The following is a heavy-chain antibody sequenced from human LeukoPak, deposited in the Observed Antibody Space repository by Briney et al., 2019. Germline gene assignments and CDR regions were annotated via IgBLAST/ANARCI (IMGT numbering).Heavy chain of an antibody. CDR1: GFTFSSYG. Sequence: QPGRSLRLSCAASGFTFSSYGMHWVRQAPGKGLEWVAVIWYDGSNKYYVDSVKGRFTISRDNSKNTLYLQMNSLRAEDTAVYYCARAYSSSEAAFDYWGQGTLVNVSS. CDR2: IWYDGSNK. CDR3: ARAYSSSEAAFDY. D-gene: IGHD6-6*01. V-gene: IGHV3-33*01. J-gene: IGHJ4*02.